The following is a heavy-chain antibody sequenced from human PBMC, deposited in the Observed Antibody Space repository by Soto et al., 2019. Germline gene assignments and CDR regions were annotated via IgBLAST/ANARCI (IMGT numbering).Heavy chain of an antibody. Sequence: ASVKVSCKASGYTFTSYGISWVRQAPGQGLEWMGWISAYNGNTNYAQKLQGRVTMTTDTSTSTAYMELRSLRSDDTAVYYCACRVVVVAAAEDWFDDWGYGTLVTVSS. CDR3: ACRVVVVAAAEDWFDD. CDR1: GYTFTSYG. CDR2: ISAYNGNT. D-gene: IGHD2-15*01. V-gene: IGHV1-18*01. J-gene: IGHJ5*01.